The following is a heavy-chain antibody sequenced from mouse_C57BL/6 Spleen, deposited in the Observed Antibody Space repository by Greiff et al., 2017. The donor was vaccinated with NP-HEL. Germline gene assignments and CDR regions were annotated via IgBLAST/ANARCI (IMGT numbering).Heavy chain of an antibody. Sequence: VQLQQSGAELVMPGASVKLSCKASGYTFTSYWMHWVKQRPGQGLEWIGEIDPSDSYTNYNQKFKSKSTLTVDKSSSTAYMQLSSLTSEDSAVYYCARSGIYDGYPDYWGQGTTLTVSS. J-gene: IGHJ2*01. CDR3: ARSGIYDGYPDY. D-gene: IGHD2-3*01. CDR2: IDPSDSYT. CDR1: GYTFTSYW. V-gene: IGHV1-69*01.